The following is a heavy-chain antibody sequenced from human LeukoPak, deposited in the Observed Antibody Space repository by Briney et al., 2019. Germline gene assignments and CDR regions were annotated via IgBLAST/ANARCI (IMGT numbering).Heavy chain of an antibody. CDR1: GGSISSSSHY. V-gene: IGHV4-39*01. J-gene: IGHJ3*02. CDR2: IYYSGST. Sequence: SQTLSLTCTVSGGSISSSSHYWGWIRQPPGKGLEWIGNIYYSGSTYYNPSLKSRVTMSVDTSKNQFSLKLRFVTAADTAVYYCARLVSGYSSREAGAFDIWGQGTMVTVS. CDR3: ARLVSGYSSREAGAFDI. D-gene: IGHD6-19*01.